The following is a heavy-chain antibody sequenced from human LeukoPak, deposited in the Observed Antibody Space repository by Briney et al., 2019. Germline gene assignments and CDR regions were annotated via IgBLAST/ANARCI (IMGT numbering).Heavy chain of an antibody. D-gene: IGHD6-19*01. CDR3: ARDLQQWLANTDY. V-gene: IGHV1-2*02. J-gene: IGHJ4*02. CDR2: INPNSGGS. CDR1: GYTFTGYY. Sequence: ASVKVSCKASGYTFTGYYMHWVRQAPGQGLEWMGWINPNSGGSNYAQKFQGRVTMTRDTSISTAYMELSRLRSDDTAVYYCARDLQQWLANTDYWGQGTLVTVSS.